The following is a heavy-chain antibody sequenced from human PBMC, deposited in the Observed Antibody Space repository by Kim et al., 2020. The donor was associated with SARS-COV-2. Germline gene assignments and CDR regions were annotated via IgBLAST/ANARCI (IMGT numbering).Heavy chain of an antibody. J-gene: IGHJ5*02. V-gene: IGHV4-34*01. CDR2: INHSGST. Sequence: SETLSLTCAVYGGSFSGYYWSWIRQPPGKGLEWIGEINHSGSTNYNPSLKSRVTISVDTSKNQFSLKLSSVTAADTAVYYCARANFWSGYVWFDPWGQGT. CDR3: ARANFWSGYVWFDP. D-gene: IGHD3-3*01. CDR1: GGSFSGYY.